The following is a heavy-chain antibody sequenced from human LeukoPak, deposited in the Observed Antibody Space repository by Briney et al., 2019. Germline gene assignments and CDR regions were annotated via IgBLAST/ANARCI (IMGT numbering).Heavy chain of an antibody. D-gene: IGHD3-10*01. J-gene: IGHJ6*03. CDR1: GGSFSGYY. CDR2: INHSGST. Sequence: SETLSLTCAVYGGSFSGYYWSWIRQPPGKGLEWIGEINHSGSTNYNPSLKSRVTISVDTSKNQFSLKLSSVTAADTAVYYCARGVRAVIVNYMDVWGKGTTVTVSS. V-gene: IGHV4-34*01. CDR3: ARGVRAVIVNYMDV.